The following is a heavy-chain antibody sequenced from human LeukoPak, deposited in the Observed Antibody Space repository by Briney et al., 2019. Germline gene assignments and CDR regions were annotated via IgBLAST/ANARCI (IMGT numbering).Heavy chain of an antibody. D-gene: IGHD4-17*01. Sequence: SEALSLTCTVSGGSISSGGYYWSWIRQHPGKGLEWIGCIYYSGSTYYNPSLKSRVIISVDTSKHQFSLKLSSVTAADTAVYYCARVLPHRHLRYGYYGRRGYAFDIWGQGTMVTVSS. CDR3: ARVLPHRHLRYGYYGRRGYAFDI. CDR1: GGSISSGGYY. J-gene: IGHJ3*02. V-gene: IGHV4-31*03. CDR2: IYYSGST.